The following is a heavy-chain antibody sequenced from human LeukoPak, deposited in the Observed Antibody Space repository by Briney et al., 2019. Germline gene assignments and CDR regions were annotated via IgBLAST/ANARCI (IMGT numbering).Heavy chain of an antibody. CDR3: ARDSLEWLPPGYYYYYMDV. CDR2: IYTSGST. CDR1: GGSISSGSYY. D-gene: IGHD3-3*01. Sequence: SETLSLTCTVSGGSISSGSYYWSWIRQPAGKGLEWIGRIYTSGSTNYNPSLKSRVTISVDTSKNQFSLKLSSVTAADTAVYYCARDSLEWLPPGYYYYYMDVWGKGTTVTVSS. V-gene: IGHV4-61*02. J-gene: IGHJ6*03.